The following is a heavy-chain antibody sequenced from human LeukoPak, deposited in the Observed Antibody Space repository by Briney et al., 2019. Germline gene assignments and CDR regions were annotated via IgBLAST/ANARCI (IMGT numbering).Heavy chain of an antibody. CDR3: ARDRDYYDSSGYYLDY. CDR1: GGTFSSYA. V-gene: IGHV1-69*05. CDR2: IIPIFGTA. D-gene: IGHD3-22*01. J-gene: IGHJ4*02. Sequence: SVKVSCKASGGTFSSYAISWVRQAPGQGLEWMGGIIPIFGTANYAQKFQGRVTITTDESTSTAYMELSSPRSEDTAVYYCARDRDYYDSSGYYLDYWGQGTLVTVSS.